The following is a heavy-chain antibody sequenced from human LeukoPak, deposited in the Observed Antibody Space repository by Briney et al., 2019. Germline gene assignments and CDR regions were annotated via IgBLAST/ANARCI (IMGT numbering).Heavy chain of an antibody. CDR2: FDPEDGET. CDR1: GYTLTELS. D-gene: IGHD4-23*01. CDR3: ARDNSVEDTAWWFDP. Sequence: GASVKVSCKVSGYTLTELSMHWVRQAPGKGLEWMGGFDPEDGETIYAQKFQGRVTITADKSTSTAYMELSSLRSEDTAVYYCARDNSVEDTAWWFDPWGQGTLVTVSS. V-gene: IGHV1-24*01. J-gene: IGHJ5*02.